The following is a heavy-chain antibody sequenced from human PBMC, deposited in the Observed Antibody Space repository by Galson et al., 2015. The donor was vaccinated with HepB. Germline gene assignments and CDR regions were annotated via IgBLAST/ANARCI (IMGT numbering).Heavy chain of an antibody. J-gene: IGHJ6*02. D-gene: IGHD2-2*01. Sequence: SLRLSCAASGFTFSSYGMHWVRQAPGKGLEWVAVISYDGSNKYYADSVKGRFTISRDNSKNTLYLQMNSLRAEDTAVYYCAKGSQGYCSSTSCLYGMDVWGQGTTVTVSS. CDR3: AKGSQGYCSSTSCLYGMDV. V-gene: IGHV3-30*18. CDR1: GFTFSSYG. CDR2: ISYDGSNK.